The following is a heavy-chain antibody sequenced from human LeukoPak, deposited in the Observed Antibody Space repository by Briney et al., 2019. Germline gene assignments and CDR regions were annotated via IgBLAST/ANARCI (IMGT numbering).Heavy chain of an antibody. Sequence: PSETLSLTCAVYGGSFSGYYWSWIRQPPGKGLEWIGEINHSGSTNYNPSLKSRVTISVDTSKNQFSLKLSSVTAADTAVYYCARDGAYYDSSGYLFRFIARDYYYMDVWGKGTTVTISS. J-gene: IGHJ6*03. CDR1: GGSFSGYY. D-gene: IGHD3-22*01. CDR3: ARDGAYYDSSGYLFRFIARDYYYMDV. V-gene: IGHV4-34*01. CDR2: INHSGST.